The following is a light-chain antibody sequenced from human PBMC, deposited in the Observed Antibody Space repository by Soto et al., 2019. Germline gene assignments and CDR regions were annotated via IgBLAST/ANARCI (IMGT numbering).Light chain of an antibody. CDR2: EGS. CDR3: CSYAGSVV. V-gene: IGLV2-23*01. CDR1: SSDVGSYNL. J-gene: IGLJ2*01. Sequence: QSALTQPASVSGSPGQSITISCTGTSSDVGSYNLVSWYQQHPGKAPKLMIYEGSKRPSGVSNRFSGSKSGNTASLTISGLQAEDEADYYCCSYAGSVVXXXGTKLTVL.